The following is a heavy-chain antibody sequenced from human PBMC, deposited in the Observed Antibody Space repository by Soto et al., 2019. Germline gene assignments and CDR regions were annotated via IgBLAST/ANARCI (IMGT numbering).Heavy chain of an antibody. J-gene: IGHJ5*02. CDR3: ARDRGLFGYSSSWYEDWFDP. CDR1: GYTFTSYG. D-gene: IGHD6-13*01. V-gene: IGHV1-18*01. Sequence: ASVKVSCKASGYTFTSYGISWVRQAPGQGLEWMGWISAYNGNTNYAQKLQGRVTMTTDTSTSTAYMELRSLRSDDTAVYYCARDRGLFGYSSSWYEDWFDPWGQGTLVTVSS. CDR2: ISAYNGNT.